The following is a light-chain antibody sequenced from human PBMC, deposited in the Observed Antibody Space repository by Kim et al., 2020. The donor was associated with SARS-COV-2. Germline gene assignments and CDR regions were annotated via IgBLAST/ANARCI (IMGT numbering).Light chain of an antibody. CDR3: NSWDSTGNVVV. J-gene: IGLJ3*02. CDR1: SLRSYY. CDR2: GKN. Sequence: SSELTQDPAVSVALGQTVRITCQGDSLRSYYATWYQQKTGQAPILVIYGKNNRPSGIPDRFSGSSSGNTASLTITGAQAGDEADYYCNSWDSTGNVVVFG. V-gene: IGLV3-19*01.